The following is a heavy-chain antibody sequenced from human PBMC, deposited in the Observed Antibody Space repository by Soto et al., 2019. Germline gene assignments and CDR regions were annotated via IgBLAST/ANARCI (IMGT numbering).Heavy chain of an antibody. CDR1: GGSFSGYY. CDR2: INHSGST. Sequence: PSETLSLTCAVYGGSFSGYYWSWIRQPPGKGLEWIGEINHSGSTNYNPSLKSRVTISVDTSKNQFSLKLSSVTAADTAVYYCARARPSSPNLIFGVVLPDYFDYWGQGTLVTVSS. CDR3: ARARPSSPNLIFGVVLPDYFDY. J-gene: IGHJ4*02. V-gene: IGHV4-34*01. D-gene: IGHD3-3*01.